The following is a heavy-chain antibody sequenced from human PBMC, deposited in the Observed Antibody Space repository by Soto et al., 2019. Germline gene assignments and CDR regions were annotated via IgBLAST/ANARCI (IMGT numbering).Heavy chain of an antibody. CDR2: ISYDGSNK. D-gene: IGHD1-1*01. Sequence: GGSLRLSCAASGFTFSSYAMHWVRQAPGKGLEWVAVISYDGSNKYYADSVKGRFTISRDNSKNTLYLQMNSLRAEDTAVYYCARLPLQLDDYIPLSDSWGQGTLVTVSS. CDR1: GFTFSSYA. V-gene: IGHV3-30-3*01. J-gene: IGHJ5*01. CDR3: ARLPLQLDDYIPLSDS.